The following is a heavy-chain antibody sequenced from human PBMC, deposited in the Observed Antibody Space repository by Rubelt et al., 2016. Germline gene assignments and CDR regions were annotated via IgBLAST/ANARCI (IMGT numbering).Heavy chain of an antibody. CDR3: ARGDATVPRSYWYVDL. J-gene: IGHJ2*01. D-gene: IGHD4-17*01. CDR2: IIPIFGTA. CDR1: GGTFSSYA. Sequence: QVQLVQSGAEVKKPGSSVKVSCKASGGTFSSYAISWVRQAPGQGLEWMGGIIPIFGTANYAQKFQGRVTITADESTSTAYMERSSLRSEDTAVYYCARGDATVPRSYWYVDLWGRGTLVTVSS. V-gene: IGHV1-69*01.